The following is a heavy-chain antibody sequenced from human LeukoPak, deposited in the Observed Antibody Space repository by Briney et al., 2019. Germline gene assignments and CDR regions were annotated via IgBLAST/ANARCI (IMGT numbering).Heavy chain of an antibody. Sequence: GGSLRLSCSASGFTFSRYVMHWVRQAPGKGLEYVSAISSNGGSTYYADSVKGRFTISRDNSKNTLYLQMSSLRAEDTAVYYCARGAYYDILTGPYFDYWGQGTLVTVSS. CDR1: GFTFSRYV. CDR3: ARGAYYDILTGPYFDY. CDR2: ISSNGGST. D-gene: IGHD3-9*01. V-gene: IGHV3-64D*09. J-gene: IGHJ4*02.